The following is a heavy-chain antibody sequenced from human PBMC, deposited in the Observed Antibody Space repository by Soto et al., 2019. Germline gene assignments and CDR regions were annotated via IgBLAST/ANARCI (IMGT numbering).Heavy chain of an antibody. CDR3: TTYYYGSGSYPHDY. CDR1: GFTFSNAW. D-gene: IGHD3-10*01. J-gene: IGHJ4*02. V-gene: IGHV3-15*01. Sequence: GGSLTLSCAASGFTFSNAWMSWVRQAPGKGLEWVGRIKSKTDGGTKDYAAPVKGRLTISRDDSKNTLYLQMNSMKTEDTAVYYCTTYYYGSGSYPHDYWGQGTLVTVSS. CDR2: IKSKTDGGTK.